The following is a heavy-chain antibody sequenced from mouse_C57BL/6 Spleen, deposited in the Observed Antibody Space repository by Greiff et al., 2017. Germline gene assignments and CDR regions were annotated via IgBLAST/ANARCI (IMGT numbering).Heavy chain of an antibody. CDR2: IYPGSGST. CDR3: ARRLLFVYLDY. J-gene: IGHJ2*01. Sequence: QVQLQQPGAELVKPGASVTMSCKASGYTFTSYWITWVKQRPGQGLEWIGDIYPGSGSTNYNEKFKSKATLTVDTSSSTDYMQLSCLTSEDSAVYYCARRLLFVYLDYWGQGTTVTVSS. V-gene: IGHV1-55*01. D-gene: IGHD3-2*02. CDR1: GYTFTSYW.